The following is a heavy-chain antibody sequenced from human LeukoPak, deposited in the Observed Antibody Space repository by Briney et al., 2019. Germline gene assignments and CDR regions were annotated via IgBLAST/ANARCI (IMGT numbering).Heavy chain of an antibody. CDR2: ISGSGGST. Sequence: RTGGSLRLSCAASGFTFSSYAMSWVRQAPGKGLEWVSAISGSGGSTYYADSVKGRFTISRDNSKNTLYLQMNSLRAEDTAVYYCAKDLTVVTLRTPFQHWGQGTLVTVSS. J-gene: IGHJ1*01. CDR3: AKDLTVVTLRTPFQH. D-gene: IGHD4-23*01. CDR1: GFTFSSYA. V-gene: IGHV3-23*01.